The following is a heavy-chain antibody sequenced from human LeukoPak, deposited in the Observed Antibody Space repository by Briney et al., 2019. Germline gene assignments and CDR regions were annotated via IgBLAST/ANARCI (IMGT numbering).Heavy chain of an antibody. D-gene: IGHD6-19*01. CDR1: GFTFSSYG. J-gene: IGHJ4*02. CDR3: AKDLDIAVAGPDY. CDR2: ISHDGSNN. V-gene: IGHV3-33*03. Sequence: GGSLRLSCAASGFTFSSYGMHWVRQAPGKGLEWVVVISHDGSNNNYADSVKGRFTISRDNAKNSLYLQMNSLRAEDTAVYYCAKDLDIAVAGPDYWGQGTLVTVSS.